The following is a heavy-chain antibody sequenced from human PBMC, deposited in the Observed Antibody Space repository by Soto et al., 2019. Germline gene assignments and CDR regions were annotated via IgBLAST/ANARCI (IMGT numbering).Heavy chain of an antibody. Sequence: SETLSLTCTVSGAYMRNDYYYWSWVRQNPGKDLEWIGHMHHSGRTHYNPSLKSRVAISVDTSKNQFPLYLNSVTAADTAVYYCARWVEVSLDYFDSWGQGTPVTVSS. V-gene: IGHV4-30-4*08. J-gene: IGHJ4*02. CDR1: GAYMRNDYYY. CDR2: MHHSGRT. CDR3: ARWVEVSLDYFDS. D-gene: IGHD2-15*01.